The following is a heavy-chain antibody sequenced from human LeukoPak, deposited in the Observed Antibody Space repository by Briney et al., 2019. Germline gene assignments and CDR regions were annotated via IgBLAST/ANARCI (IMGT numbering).Heavy chain of an antibody. Sequence: SETLSLTCTVSGGSISSSSYYWGWIRQPPGKGLEWIGSIYYSGSTYYNPSLKSRVTISVDTSKNQFSLKLSSVTAADTAVYYCARHDHYYDSSGYLSYWGQGTLVTVSS. J-gene: IGHJ4*02. CDR2: IYYSGST. CDR3: ARHDHYYDSSGYLSY. V-gene: IGHV4-39*01. D-gene: IGHD3-22*01. CDR1: GGSISSSSYY.